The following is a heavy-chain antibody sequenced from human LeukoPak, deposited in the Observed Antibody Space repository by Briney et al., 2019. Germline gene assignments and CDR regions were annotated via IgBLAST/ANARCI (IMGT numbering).Heavy chain of an antibody. J-gene: IGHJ5*02. CDR1: GYTFTGYY. CDR3: ARVGGGCSSPSCYNWFDP. D-gene: IGHD2-2*01. V-gene: IGHV1-2*02. CDR2: INPNSGGT. Sequence: ASVKVSCKASGYTFTGYYMHWVRQAPGQGLEGMGWINPNSGGTNYAQKFQGRVTMTRDTSISTAYMELSGLRSDDTAVYYCARVGGGCSSPSCYNWFDPWGQGPLVTVSS.